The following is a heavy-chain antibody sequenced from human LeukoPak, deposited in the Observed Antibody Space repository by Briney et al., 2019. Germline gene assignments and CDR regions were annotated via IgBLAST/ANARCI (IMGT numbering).Heavy chain of an antibody. CDR2: IYYSGST. V-gene: IGHV4-59*12. D-gene: IGHD1-26*01. Sequence: SETLSLTCTVSGGSISSYYWSWIRQPPGKGLEWIGYIYYSGSTNYNPSLKSRVTISVDTSKNQFSLKLSSVTAADTAVYYCARDSVGAYDYWGQGTLVTVSS. CDR1: GGSISSYY. J-gene: IGHJ4*02. CDR3: ARDSVGAYDY.